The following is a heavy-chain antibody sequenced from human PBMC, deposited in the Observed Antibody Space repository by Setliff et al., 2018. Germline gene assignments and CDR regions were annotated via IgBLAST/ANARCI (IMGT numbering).Heavy chain of an antibody. J-gene: IGHJ4*02. Sequence: SETLSLTCAVSGYSISSGYYWGWTRQPPGKGLEWIGYISNRGSTDYNPSLKSRVTISEDTSRSQFSLKLTSVTTADTAVYYCALSDHYPFYYDYWGLGTLVTVSS. CDR3: ALSDHYPFYYDY. CDR1: GYSISSGYY. D-gene: IGHD3-3*01. CDR2: ISNRGST. V-gene: IGHV4-38-2*01.